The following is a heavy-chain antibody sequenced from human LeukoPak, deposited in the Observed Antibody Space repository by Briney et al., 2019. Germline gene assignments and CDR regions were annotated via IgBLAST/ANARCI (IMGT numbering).Heavy chain of an antibody. V-gene: IGHV3-33*01. D-gene: IGHD3-3*01. CDR2: IWYDGSNK. Sequence: GGSLRLSCAASGFTFSSYGMHWARQAPGKGLEWVAVIWYDGSNKYYADSVKGRFTISRDNSKNTLYLQMNSLRAEDTAVYYCASQVYDFDAFDIWGQGTMVTVSS. CDR1: GFTFSSYG. CDR3: ASQVYDFDAFDI. J-gene: IGHJ3*02.